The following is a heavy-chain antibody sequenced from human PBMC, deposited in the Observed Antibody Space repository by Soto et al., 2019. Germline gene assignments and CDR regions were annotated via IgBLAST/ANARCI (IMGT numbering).Heavy chain of an antibody. CDR2: IYYSGST. V-gene: IGHV4-39*01. CDR3: ARQGIAVAGTFDY. D-gene: IGHD6-19*01. J-gene: IGHJ4*02. CDR1: GGSISSSSYY. Sequence: TLSLTCTVSGGSISSSSYYWGWIRQPPGKGLEWIGSIYYSGSTYYNPSLKSRVTISVDTSNNPFSLKLSSVTAADTAVYYCARQGIAVAGTFDYWGQGTLVTVS.